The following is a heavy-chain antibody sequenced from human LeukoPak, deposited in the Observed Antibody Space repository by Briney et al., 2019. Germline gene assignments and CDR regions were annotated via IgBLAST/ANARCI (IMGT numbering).Heavy chain of an antibody. CDR1: GFTFSSYW. V-gene: IGHV3-7*01. CDR3: ARDARCSSTSCYFGGYFDY. J-gene: IGHJ4*02. Sequence: GGSLRLSCAASGFTFSSYWMSWVRQAPGKGLEWVANIKQDGSEKYYVDSVKGRFTISRDNAKNSLYLQMNSLRAKDTAVYYCARDARCSSTSCYFGGYFDYWGQGTLVTVSS. D-gene: IGHD2-2*01. CDR2: IKQDGSEK.